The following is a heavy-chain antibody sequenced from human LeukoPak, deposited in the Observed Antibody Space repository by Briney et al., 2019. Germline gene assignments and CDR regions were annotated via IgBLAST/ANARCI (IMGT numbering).Heavy chain of an antibody. D-gene: IGHD2-2*01. J-gene: IGHJ4*02. CDR3: AKGEVGYCSSISCYYVY. V-gene: IGHV3-23*01. Sequence: PGGSLRLSCATSGFTFSSYAMSWVRQAPGKGLEWVSVLSGSGDITYYADSVKGRFTTSRDNSKNTLSLQMNSLRAEDTAVYYRAKGEVGYCSSISCYYVYWGQGSLVTVSS. CDR1: GFTFSSYA. CDR2: LSGSGDIT.